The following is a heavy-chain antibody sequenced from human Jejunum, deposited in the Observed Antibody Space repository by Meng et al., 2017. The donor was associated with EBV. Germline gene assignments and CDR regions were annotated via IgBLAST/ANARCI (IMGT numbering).Heavy chain of an antibody. J-gene: IGHJ4*02. CDR2: INIGNGNT. CDR1: GYMFISYA. Sequence: QVQCVQSGAEVKKPGVSVKVSCKASGYMFISYARHWVRQAPGQRLEWMGWINIGNGNTKYSQKFHGRLTISRDTSANTAYLELSSLTSEDTAIYYCATGDDYGNSNFDYWGQGTLVTVSS. D-gene: IGHD2/OR15-2a*01. CDR3: ATGDDYGNSNFDY. V-gene: IGHV1-3*04.